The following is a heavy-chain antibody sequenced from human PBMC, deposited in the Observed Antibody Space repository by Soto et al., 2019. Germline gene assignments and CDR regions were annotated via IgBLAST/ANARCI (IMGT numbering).Heavy chain of an antibody. CDR2: IYYSGST. J-gene: IGHJ4*02. CDR3: ARSGSGGSCHY. CDR1: GGSISSSSYY. D-gene: IGHD2-15*01. Sequence: PSETLSLTCTVSGGSISSSSYYWGWIRQPPGKGLEWIGSIYYSGSTYYNPSLKSRVTISVDTSKNQFSLKLSSVTAADTDVYYCARSGSGGSCHYWGQGTLVTLSP. V-gene: IGHV4-39*01.